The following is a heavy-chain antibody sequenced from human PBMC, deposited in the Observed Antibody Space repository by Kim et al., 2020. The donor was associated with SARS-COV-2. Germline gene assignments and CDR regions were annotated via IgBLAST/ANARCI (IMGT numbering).Heavy chain of an antibody. CDR2: ST. V-gene: IGHV3-23*01. CDR3: AKAPRLYFDL. J-gene: IGHJ2*01. Sequence: STYYADSVKGRFTISRDNSKNTLYLQMNSLRAEDTAVYYCAKAPRLYFDLWGRGTLVTVSS.